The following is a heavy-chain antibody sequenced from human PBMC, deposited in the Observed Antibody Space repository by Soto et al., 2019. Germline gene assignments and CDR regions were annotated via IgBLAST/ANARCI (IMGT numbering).Heavy chain of an antibody. Sequence: QVQLQQWGAGLLKPSETLSLTCAVYGGSFSGYYWSWIRQPPGKGLEWIGEINHSGSTNYNPSLKGRVTISVDTSKNQFSLKLSSVTAADTAVYYCARDPYGSGSSSQFDPWGQGTLVTVSS. D-gene: IGHD3-10*01. J-gene: IGHJ5*02. CDR2: INHSGST. CDR3: ARDPYGSGSSSQFDP. CDR1: GGSFSGYY. V-gene: IGHV4-34*01.